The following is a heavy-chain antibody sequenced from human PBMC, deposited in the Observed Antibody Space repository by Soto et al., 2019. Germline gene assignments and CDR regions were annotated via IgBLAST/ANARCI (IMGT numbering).Heavy chain of an antibody. V-gene: IGHV1-46*01. D-gene: IGHD6-13*01. CDR2: INAMGGST. CDR1: GYTFTSYS. CDR3: ARDLAAGDL. J-gene: IGHJ5*02. Sequence: ASVKVSCKASGYTFTSYSMHWVRQATGQRLEWMGTINAMGGSTNYAQEFQGRVTMTSDTSTSTVYMELSSLRFEDTALFYCARDLAAGDLWGQGTLVTVSS.